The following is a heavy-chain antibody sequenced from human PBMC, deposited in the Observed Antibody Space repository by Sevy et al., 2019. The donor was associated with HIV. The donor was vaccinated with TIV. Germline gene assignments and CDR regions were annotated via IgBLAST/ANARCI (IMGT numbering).Heavy chain of an antibody. D-gene: IGHD6-6*01. CDR3: AKDLVLIASRQGYFDY. Sequence: AGSLRLSCAASGFTFSNYAMNWVRQAPGKGLEWVSTIGGTGLSTYYADSVKGRFTISRDNSKNTLYLQMNTLRAEDTAFYFCAKDLVLIASRQGYFDYWGQGTLVTVSS. V-gene: IGHV3-23*01. CDR2: IGGTGLST. J-gene: IGHJ4*02. CDR1: GFTFSNYA.